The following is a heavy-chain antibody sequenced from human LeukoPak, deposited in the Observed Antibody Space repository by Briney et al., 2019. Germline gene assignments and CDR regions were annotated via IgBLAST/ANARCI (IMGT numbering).Heavy chain of an antibody. D-gene: IGHD2-21*02. CDR3: ARRSSLEAYCGGDCYSDDNDAFDI. CDR1: GGSISSSSYY. V-gene: IGHV4-39*01. CDR2: IYYSGST. J-gene: IGHJ3*02. Sequence: SETLSLTCTVSGGSISSSSYYWSWIRQPPGKGLEWIGSIYYSGSTYYNPSLKSRVTISVDTSKNQFSLKLSSVTAADTAVYYCARRSSLEAYCGGDCYSDDNDAFDIWGQGTMVTVSS.